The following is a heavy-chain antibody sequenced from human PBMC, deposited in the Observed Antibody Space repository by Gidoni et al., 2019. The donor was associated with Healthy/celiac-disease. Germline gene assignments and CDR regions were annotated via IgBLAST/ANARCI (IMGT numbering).Heavy chain of an antibody. J-gene: IGHJ4*02. D-gene: IGHD2-2*01. CDR2: IWYDVSNK. Sequence: QVQLVESGGGVVQPGRSLRLSCAASGVTFSSYGRHWVRQAPGKGLEWVAVIWYDVSNKYYADSVKGRFTISRDNSKNTLYLQMNSLRAEDTAVYYCARDRVDCSSTSCQKQLDYWGQGTLVTVSS. CDR3: ARDRVDCSSTSCQKQLDY. V-gene: IGHV3-33*01. CDR1: GVTFSSYG.